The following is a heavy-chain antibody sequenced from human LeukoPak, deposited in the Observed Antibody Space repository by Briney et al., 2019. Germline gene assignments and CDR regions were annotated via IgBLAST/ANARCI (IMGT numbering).Heavy chain of an antibody. J-gene: IGHJ4*02. V-gene: IGHV4-30-4*08. CDR2: IYYSGST. Sequence: PSETLSLTCTVSGGSISSGDYYWSWIRQPPGKGLEWIGYIYYSGSTYYNPSLKSRVTISVDTSKSQFSLKLSSVTAADTAVYYCAREWLLESIDYWGQGTLVTVSS. CDR1: GGSISSGDYY. D-gene: IGHD3-22*01. CDR3: AREWLLESIDY.